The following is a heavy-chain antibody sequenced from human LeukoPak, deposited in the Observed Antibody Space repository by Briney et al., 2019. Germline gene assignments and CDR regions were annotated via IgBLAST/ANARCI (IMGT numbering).Heavy chain of an antibody. D-gene: IGHD3-3*01. Sequence: PSETLSLTCTVSGGSISSSSYYWGWIRQPPGKGLEWIGSIYYSGSTYYNPSLKSRVTISVDTSKNQFSLKLSSVTAADTAVYYCARWYDFWSGYYTGDYWGQGTLVTVSS. CDR3: ARWYDFWSGYYTGDY. CDR2: IYYSGST. J-gene: IGHJ4*02. V-gene: IGHV4-39*01. CDR1: GGSISSSSYY.